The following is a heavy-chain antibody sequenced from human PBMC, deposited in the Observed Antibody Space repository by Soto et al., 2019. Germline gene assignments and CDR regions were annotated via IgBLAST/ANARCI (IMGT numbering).Heavy chain of an antibody. CDR1: GGXFSXYX. CDR2: IIPIFGTA. V-gene: IGHV1-69*01. Sequence: QVQLVQSGAEXKKPGSSVKVSXKAXGGXFSXYXXXWVRQAPGQGLEWMGGIIPIFGTANYAQKFQGRVTITADESTSTAYMELSSLRSEDTAVYYCATKLERSDVYYYGMDVWGQGTTVTVSS. CDR3: ATKLERSDVYYYGMDV. J-gene: IGHJ6*02. D-gene: IGHD1-1*01.